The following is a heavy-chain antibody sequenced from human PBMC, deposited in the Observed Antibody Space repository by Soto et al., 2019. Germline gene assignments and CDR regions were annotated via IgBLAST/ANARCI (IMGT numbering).Heavy chain of an antibody. CDR1: GGSFSSFG. D-gene: IGHD5-12*01. CDR2: IIPVFGRP. V-gene: IGHV1-69*13. CDR3: AREGSGYNL. Sequence: SVKVSCKASGGSFSSFGISWVRQAPGQGLEWMGGIIPVFGRPNYAQRFRGRLTITADESTNTVYLELIDLRSEDTAVYYCAREGSGYNLWGRGTQVTVSS. J-gene: IGHJ1*01.